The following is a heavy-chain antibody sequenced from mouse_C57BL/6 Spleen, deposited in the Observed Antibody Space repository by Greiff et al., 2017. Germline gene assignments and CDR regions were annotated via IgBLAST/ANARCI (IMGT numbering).Heavy chain of an antibody. CDR1: GFSLTSYG. D-gene: IGHD4-1*01. CDR2: IWSGGST. V-gene: IGHV2-2*01. CDR3: ATGTY. J-gene: IGHJ3*01. Sequence: VQVVESGPGLVQPSQSLSITCTVSGFSLTSYGVHWVRQSPGKGLEWLGVIWSGGSTDYNAAFISRLSISKDNSKSQVFFKMNSLQADDTAIYYCATGTYGGQGTLVTVSA.